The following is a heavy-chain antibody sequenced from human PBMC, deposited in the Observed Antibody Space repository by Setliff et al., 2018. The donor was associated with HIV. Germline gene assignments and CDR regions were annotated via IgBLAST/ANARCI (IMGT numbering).Heavy chain of an antibody. CDR1: GFTFSRYW. Sequence: PGGSLRLSCAASGFTFSRYWMHWVRQVPGKGLVWVSRIDRDARTTTYADSVKGRFTITRDNAKNTLFLEVNSLRAEDTAVYYCARVVATSDYWGQGTLVTVSS. D-gene: IGHD5-12*01. CDR3: ARVVATSDY. J-gene: IGHJ4*02. CDR2: IDRDARTT. V-gene: IGHV3-74*01.